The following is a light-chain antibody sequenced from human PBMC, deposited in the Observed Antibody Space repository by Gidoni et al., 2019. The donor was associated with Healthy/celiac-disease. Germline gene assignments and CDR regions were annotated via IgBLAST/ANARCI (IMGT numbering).Light chain of an antibody. Sequence: DIKLTRSPSSLSASVEDRVTITCRASQSISSYLNWYQQKPGKAPKLLIYAASSLQSGVPSRFSGSGSGTDFTLTISSLQPEDFATYYCQQSYSTPHTFGGGTKVEIK. CDR1: QSISSY. J-gene: IGKJ4*01. CDR3: QQSYSTPHT. V-gene: IGKV1-39*01. CDR2: AAS.